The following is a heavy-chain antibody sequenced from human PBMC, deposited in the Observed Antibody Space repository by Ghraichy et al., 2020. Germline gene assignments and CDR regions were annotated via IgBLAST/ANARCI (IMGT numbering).Heavy chain of an antibody. J-gene: IGHJ2*01. V-gene: IGHV4-30-4*01. D-gene: IGHD3-22*01. CDR3: ARATPNYYDRDDKSNWYAEF. CDR2: IHNTGTA. CDR1: GDAMRGGDFY. Sequence: SQTLSLTCSVSGDAMRGGDFYWSWIRQPPGKGLDWIGYIHNTGTAYYNPSLDSRFTISKDTSKNQFSLRVTSVTAGDTAVYFCARATPNYYDRDDKSNWYAEFWGRGNLVLVSS.